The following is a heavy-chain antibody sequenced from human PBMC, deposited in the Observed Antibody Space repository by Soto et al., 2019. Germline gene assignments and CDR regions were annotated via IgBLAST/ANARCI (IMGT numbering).Heavy chain of an antibody. J-gene: IGHJ6*02. D-gene: IGHD3-16*01. CDR2: FGSAGDI. CDR3: ARGGPNWDYYFYGMDV. CDR1: GFTFNNYD. Sequence: GGSLRLSCAASGFTFNNYDMLWVRQAPEKGLEWVSTFGSAGDIYYSDSVKGRFTISRDNARNSLYLQMNSLRAADTAVYYCARGGPNWDYYFYGMDVWGQGTTVTVSS. V-gene: IGHV3-13*01.